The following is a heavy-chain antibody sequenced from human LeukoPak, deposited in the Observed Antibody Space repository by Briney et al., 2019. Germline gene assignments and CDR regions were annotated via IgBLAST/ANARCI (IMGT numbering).Heavy chain of an antibody. CDR2: IYYSGST. CDR3: ARVIAAAGRGRYYYYYMDV. Sequence: SETLSLTCTVSGGSISSYYWSWIRQPPGKGLEWIGYIYYSGSTNYNPSLKSRVTISVDTSKNQFSLKLSSVTAADMAVYYCARVIAAAGRGRYYYYYMDVWGKGTTVTISS. J-gene: IGHJ6*03. V-gene: IGHV4-59*01. D-gene: IGHD6-13*01. CDR1: GGSISSYY.